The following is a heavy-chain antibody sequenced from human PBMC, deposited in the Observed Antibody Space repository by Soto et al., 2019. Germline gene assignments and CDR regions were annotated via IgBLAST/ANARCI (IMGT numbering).Heavy chain of an antibody. V-gene: IGHV4-39*01. Sequence: SETLSLTCTVSGGSISSSSYYWGWIRQPPGKGLEWIGSIYYSGSTYYNPSLKSRVTISVDTSKNQFSLKLSSVTAADTAVYYCATTVGYSSGWSCAFDIWGQGTMVTVSS. CDR3: ATTVGYSSGWSCAFDI. J-gene: IGHJ3*02. CDR2: IYYSGST. D-gene: IGHD6-19*01. CDR1: GGSISSSSYY.